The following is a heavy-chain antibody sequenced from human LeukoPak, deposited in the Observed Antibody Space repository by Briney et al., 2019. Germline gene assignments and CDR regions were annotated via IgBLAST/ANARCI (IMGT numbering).Heavy chain of an antibody. CDR3: ARDSEYSSSHYYYGMDV. V-gene: IGHV1-69*13. J-gene: IGHJ6*02. CDR2: IIPIFGTA. Sequence: SVKVSCKASGGTFSRYAISWVRQAPGQGLEWMGGIIPIFGTANYAQKFQGRVTITADESTSTAYMELSSLRSEDTAVYYCARDSEYSSSHYYYGMDVWGQGTTVTVSS. CDR1: GGTFSRYA. D-gene: IGHD6-6*01.